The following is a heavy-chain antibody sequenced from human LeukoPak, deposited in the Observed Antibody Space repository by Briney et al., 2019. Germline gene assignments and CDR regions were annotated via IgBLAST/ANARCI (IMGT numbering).Heavy chain of an antibody. CDR3: ARGVMSDY. D-gene: IGHD3-16*01. J-gene: IGHJ4*02. CDR2: IIHSGST. V-gene: IGHV4-34*01. Sequence: SETLSLTCAVYGGSFSGYYWSWIRQPPGKGLEWIGEIIHSGSTNYNPSLKNRVTISVDTSKNQFSLKLSSVTAADTAVYYCARGVMSDYWGQGTLVTVSS. CDR1: GGSFSGYY.